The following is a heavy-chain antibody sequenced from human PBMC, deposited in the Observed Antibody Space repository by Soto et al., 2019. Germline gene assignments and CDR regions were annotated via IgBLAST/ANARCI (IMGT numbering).Heavy chain of an antibody. CDR2: IRSKASSYAA. D-gene: IGHD2-2*01. CDR1: GFTFSGSA. CDR3: TIWSPGFVPAAMSGGY. Sequence: GGSLRLSCAASGFTFSGSAMHWVRQASGKGLEWVGRIRSKASSYAAAYAASVKGRFTISRDDSKDTAYLQMNSLKTEDTAVYYCTIWSPGFVPAAMSGGYWGQGTLVTVSS. V-gene: IGHV3-73*01. J-gene: IGHJ4*02.